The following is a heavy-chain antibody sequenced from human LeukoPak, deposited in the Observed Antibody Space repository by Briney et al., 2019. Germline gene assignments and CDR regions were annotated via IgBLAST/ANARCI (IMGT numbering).Heavy chain of an antibody. Sequence: SETLSLTCAVSGYSISSGYYWGWIRQPPGGGLEWIGSIYHSGSTYYNPSLKSRVTISVDTSKNQFSLKLSSVTAADTAVYYCASYDFWSGYYGRENNWFDPWGQGTLVTVSS. D-gene: IGHD3-3*01. CDR3: ASYDFWSGYYGRENNWFDP. J-gene: IGHJ5*02. V-gene: IGHV4-38-2*01. CDR2: IYHSGST. CDR1: GYSISSGYY.